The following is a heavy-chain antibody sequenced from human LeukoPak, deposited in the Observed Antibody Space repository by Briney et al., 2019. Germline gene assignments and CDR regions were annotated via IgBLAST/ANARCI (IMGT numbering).Heavy chain of an antibody. CDR1: GFTFSSYG. J-gene: IGHJ4*02. V-gene: IGHV3-23*01. CDR2: ISGSGGST. CDR3: AKPVYSRSWLGDH. D-gene: IGHD6-13*01. Sequence: PGGSLRLSCAASGFTFSSYGMSWVRQAPGKGLEWVSAISGSGGSTYYADSVKGRFTISRDNSKNTLYLQMNSLRAEDTAVYYCAKPVYSRSWLGDHWGQGTLVTVSS.